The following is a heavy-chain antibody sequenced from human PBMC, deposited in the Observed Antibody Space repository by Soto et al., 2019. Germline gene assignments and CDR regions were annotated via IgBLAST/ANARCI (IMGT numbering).Heavy chain of an antibody. Sequence: EVQLVESGGGLVQPGGSLRLSCAASGFTFDSYEMNWVRQAPGKGLEWVSYISSSGSPIYYADSVKGRFTISRDNAKNSLYLQMNSQRAEDTAVYYCARGTRGYSYGNGMDVWGQGTTVTVSS. J-gene: IGHJ6*02. D-gene: IGHD5-18*01. V-gene: IGHV3-48*03. CDR3: ARGTRGYSYGNGMDV. CDR1: GFTFDSYE. CDR2: ISSSGSPI.